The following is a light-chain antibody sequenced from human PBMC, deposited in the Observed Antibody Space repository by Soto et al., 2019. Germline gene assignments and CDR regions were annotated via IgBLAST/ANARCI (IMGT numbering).Light chain of an antibody. CDR1: QSIGSW. J-gene: IGKJ1*01. V-gene: IGKV1-5*03. CDR2: KTS. Sequence: ETRMTQSPSTPSVALAERATLTFRASQSIGSWLAWYQQKPGKAPKLLIYKTSILENGDPSRFSGSGSGTEFTLSISSLQPDDFATYYCHQYNSYWTFGQGTKVDI. CDR3: HQYNSYWT.